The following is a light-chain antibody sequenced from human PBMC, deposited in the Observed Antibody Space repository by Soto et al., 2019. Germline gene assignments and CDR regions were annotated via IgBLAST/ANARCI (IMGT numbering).Light chain of an antibody. CDR1: SNDVGRYYL. V-gene: IGLV2-23*01. J-gene: IGLJ1*01. Sequence: QSALTQPASVSGSPGQSITIPCTGTSNDVGRYYLVSWYQQDPGKAPKLMIYEGSKRPSGVSNRFSGSQSGNTASLTISGLRAEDEADYYCCSYAGTSSYVFGTGTKVTVL. CDR2: EGS. CDR3: CSYAGTSSYV.